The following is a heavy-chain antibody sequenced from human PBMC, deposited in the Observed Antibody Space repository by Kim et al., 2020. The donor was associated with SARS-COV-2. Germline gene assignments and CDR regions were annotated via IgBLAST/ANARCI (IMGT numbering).Heavy chain of an antibody. Sequence: GGSLRLSCTASGFTFDDNGMHWVRQAPGKGLEWVSGITRNSGRSTYADSVKGRFTISSDNAKKSLYLQMNSLRGEDTALYYCASQQLANCGQGTLVTVSS. J-gene: IGHJ4*02. CDR3: ASQQLAN. CDR2: ITRNSGRS. CDR1: GFTFDDNG. V-gene: IGHV3-9*01. D-gene: IGHD6-13*01.